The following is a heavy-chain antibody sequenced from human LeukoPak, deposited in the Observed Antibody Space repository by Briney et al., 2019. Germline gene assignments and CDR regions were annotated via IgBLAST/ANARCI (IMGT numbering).Heavy chain of an antibody. D-gene: IGHD3-10*01. Sequence: SETLSLTCAVYGGSFSGYYWSWIRQPPGKGLEWIGEINHSGSTNYNPSLKSRVTISVDTSKNQFSLKLSSVTAADTAVYYCARARGVLVSYYYYGMDVWGQGTTVTVSS. J-gene: IGHJ6*02. CDR3: ARARGVLVSYYYYGMDV. CDR2: INHSGST. CDR1: GGSFSGYY. V-gene: IGHV4-34*01.